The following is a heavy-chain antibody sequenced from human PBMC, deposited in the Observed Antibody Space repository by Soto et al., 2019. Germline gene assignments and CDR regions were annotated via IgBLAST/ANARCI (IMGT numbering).Heavy chain of an antibody. J-gene: IGHJ5*02. CDR1: GGSISSYY. CDR3: ARLPLIAAAGTGWFDP. V-gene: IGHV4-59*08. CDR2: IYYRGST. Sequence: SETLSLTCTVSGGSISSYYWSWIRQPPGKGLEWIGYIYYRGSTNYNPSLKSRVTISVDTSKNQFSLKLSSVTAADTAVYYCARLPLIAAAGTGWFDPWGQGTLVTVSS. D-gene: IGHD6-13*01.